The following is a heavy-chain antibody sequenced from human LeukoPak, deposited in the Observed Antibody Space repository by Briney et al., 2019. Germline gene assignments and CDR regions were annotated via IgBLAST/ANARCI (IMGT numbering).Heavy chain of an antibody. CDR2: ISGSAQRT. J-gene: IGHJ4*02. CDR3: AREGRVSGYDFDC. D-gene: IGHD5-12*01. CDR1: GLTLSDYA. V-gene: IGHV3-23*01. Sequence: GGSLRLSCAASGLTLSDYAMSWVRQAPGQGLEWVSGISGSAQRTYYADSVKGRFTISRDNAKNTLYLQMNSLRVEDTAVYYCAREGRVSGYDFDCWGQGTLVTVSS.